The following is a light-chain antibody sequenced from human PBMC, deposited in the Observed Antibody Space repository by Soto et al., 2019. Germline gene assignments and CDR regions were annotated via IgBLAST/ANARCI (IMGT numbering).Light chain of an antibody. J-gene: IGLJ3*02. CDR2: DVS. CDR1: SSDVGAYHY. Sequence: QSALTQPRSVSGSPGQSVTISCTGTSSDVGAYHYVSWYQHHPGKAPKVMIYDVSERPSGVPDRFSGSKSDNKASLTISGLQAEDEADYYCCSYAGSYSGVFGGGTKLTVL. V-gene: IGLV2-11*01. CDR3: CSYAGSYSGV.